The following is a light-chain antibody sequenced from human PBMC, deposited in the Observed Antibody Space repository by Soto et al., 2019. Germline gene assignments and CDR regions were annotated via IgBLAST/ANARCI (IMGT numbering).Light chain of an antibody. CDR2: AAS. CDR1: RNINTY. J-gene: IGKJ1*01. Sequence: DIQMAQSPSSLSASVGDTITITCRASRNINTYLNWYQQKPGKAPKLLIYAASSLQSGVPSRFSGSGSGTDFTLTISSLQPEDFATYYCQQSYSTPPTFGQGTKVDIK. CDR3: QQSYSTPPT. V-gene: IGKV1-39*01.